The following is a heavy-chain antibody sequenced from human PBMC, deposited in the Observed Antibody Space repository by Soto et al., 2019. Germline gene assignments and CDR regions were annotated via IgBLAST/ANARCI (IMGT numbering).Heavy chain of an antibody. D-gene: IGHD2-2*01. CDR3: AKGEGYCSSTSCPNWFDP. CDR2: ISWNSGSI. J-gene: IGHJ5*02. Sequence: GVSLRLSCAASGFTFDDYAMHWVRQAPGKGLEWVSGISWNSGSIGYADSVKGRFTISRDNAKNSLYLQMNSLRAEDTALYYCAKGEGYCSSTSCPNWFDPWGQGTLVTVYS. V-gene: IGHV3-9*01. CDR1: GFTFDDYA.